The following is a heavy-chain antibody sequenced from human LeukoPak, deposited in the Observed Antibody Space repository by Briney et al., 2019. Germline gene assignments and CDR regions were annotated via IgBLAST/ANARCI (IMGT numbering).Heavy chain of an antibody. V-gene: IGHV3-23*01. J-gene: IGHJ4*02. CDR2: ISGSGGST. CDR1: GFTFSSYA. Sequence: GGSLRLSCAASGFTFSSYAMSWVRQAPGKGLEWVSAISGSGGSTYYADSVKGRFTTSRDNSKNTLYLQMNSLRAEDTAVYYCAKVVVGATGACYFDYWGQGTLVTVSS. CDR3: AKVVVGATGACYFDY. D-gene: IGHD1-26*01.